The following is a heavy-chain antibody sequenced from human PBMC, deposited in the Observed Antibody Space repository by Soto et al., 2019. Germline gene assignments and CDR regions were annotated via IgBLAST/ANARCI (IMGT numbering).Heavy chain of an antibody. CDR2: ISGYNGDT. J-gene: IGHJ6*02. Sequence: QGQLVQSGPEAKKPGASVKVSCKASGYTFSRYGISWVRQAPGQGLEWMGWISGYNGDTKYAQKVQGRVTMTIATSKYTAYMELRSLTSDDTAIYYCAKNGQPPYYYYGMDVWGQGTTVTASS. CDR3: AKNGQPPYYYYGMDV. D-gene: IGHD2-8*01. CDR1: GYTFSRYG. V-gene: IGHV1-18*01.